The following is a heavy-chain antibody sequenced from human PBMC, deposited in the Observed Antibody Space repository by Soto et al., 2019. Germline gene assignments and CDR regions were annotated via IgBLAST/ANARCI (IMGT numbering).Heavy chain of an antibody. CDR3: AKCTIFGVCYMDV. Sequence: GGSLRLSCAASGFTFSSYAMSWVRQAPGKGLEWVSAISGSGGSTYYADSVKGRFTISRDNSRNTLYLQMNSLRAEDTAVYYCAKCTIFGVCYMDVWGKGTTVTVSS. CDR2: ISGSGGST. CDR1: GFTFSSYA. J-gene: IGHJ6*03. D-gene: IGHD3-3*01. V-gene: IGHV3-23*01.